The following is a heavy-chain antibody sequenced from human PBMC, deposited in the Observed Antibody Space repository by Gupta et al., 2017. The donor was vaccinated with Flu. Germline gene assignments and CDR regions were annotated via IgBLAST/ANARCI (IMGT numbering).Heavy chain of an antibody. Sequence: QVQLVQSGAEVKKPGSSVKVSCKASGGSFSNYAISWVRQAPGQGLEWMGGIIPIFVTANYAQKFQGRVTISADKSTSTVYLEMSSLRSEDTAVFYCARDYHDYGAYHSRRSFDYWGQGTLVTVSS. CDR1: GGSFSNYA. CDR2: IIPIFVTA. J-gene: IGHJ4*02. V-gene: IGHV1-69*06. D-gene: IGHD4/OR15-4a*01. CDR3: ARDYHDYGAYHSRRSFDY.